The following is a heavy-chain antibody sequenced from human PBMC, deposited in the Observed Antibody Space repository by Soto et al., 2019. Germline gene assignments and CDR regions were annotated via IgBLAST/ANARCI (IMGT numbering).Heavy chain of an antibody. D-gene: IGHD2-15*01. CDR1: GGTFSSYA. CDR2: IIPIFGTA. J-gene: IGHJ6*02. V-gene: IGHV1-69*13. Sequence: GASVKVSCKASGGTFSSYAISWVRQAPGQGLEWMGGIIPIFGTANYAQKFQGRVTITADESTSTAYMELSSLRSEDTAVYYCARRACGGSCLYYYYYGMDVWGQGTTVTVSS. CDR3: ARRACGGSCLYYYYYGMDV.